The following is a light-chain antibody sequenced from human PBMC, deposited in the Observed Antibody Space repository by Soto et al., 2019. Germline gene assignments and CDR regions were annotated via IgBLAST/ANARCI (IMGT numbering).Light chain of an antibody. V-gene: IGKV3-20*01. Sequence: EIVLTQSPGTLSLSPGERATLSFRASQSVSNNYLAWYQKKPGQAPRLLIYGASNRATGIPDRFSGSGSGTDFTLTISRLEPEDFAVYYCQQYGSSGTFGQGAKMDI. CDR3: QQYGSSGT. CDR1: QSVSNNY. J-gene: IGKJ1*01. CDR2: GAS.